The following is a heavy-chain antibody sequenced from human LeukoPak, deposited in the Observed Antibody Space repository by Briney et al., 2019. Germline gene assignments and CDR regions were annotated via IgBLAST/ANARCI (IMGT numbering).Heavy chain of an antibody. CDR3: ARGEYYGSGSWGY. CDR2: MNPNSGYA. Sequence: ASVKVSCKTSGYSFNSYDINWVRQAPGQGLEWMGWMNPNSGYAGFAQKFQGRVTRTRDTSTGTAYLELSSLRSEDTAVYFCARGEYYGSGSWGYWGQGTLVTASS. V-gene: IGHV1-8*02. J-gene: IGHJ4*02. CDR1: GYSFNSYD. D-gene: IGHD3-10*01.